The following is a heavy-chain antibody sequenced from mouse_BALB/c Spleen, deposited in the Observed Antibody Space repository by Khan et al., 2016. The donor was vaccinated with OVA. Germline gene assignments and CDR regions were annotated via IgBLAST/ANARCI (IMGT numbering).Heavy chain of an antibody. V-gene: IGHV1-7*01. Sequence: QQSGAERAKPGASVKMSCTASGYTFTSYWMHWIKQRPGQGLEWIGYINPTSGYTDYNQKFKDKATLTADKSSSTAYMQLSSLTSDDSAVYYCARXRIDYWGQGTALTVSS. CDR1: GYTFTSYW. J-gene: IGHJ2*01. CDR2: INPTSGYT. CDR3: ARXRIDY.